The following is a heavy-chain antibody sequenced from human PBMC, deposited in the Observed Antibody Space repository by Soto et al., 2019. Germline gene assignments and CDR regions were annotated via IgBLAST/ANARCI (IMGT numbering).Heavy chain of an antibody. CDR1: GGSISSSRCH. V-gene: IGHV4-39*01. CDR2: IKYSGTT. D-gene: IGHD3-10*01. J-gene: IGHJ4*02. CDR3: ARSKPVLLWFGESPYFDY. Sequence: SETLSLTCTVSGGSISSSRCHWGWIRQPPGKGLEWIASIKYSGTTFYNPSLKSRVTLSVDTSKNQFALKLSSVTAADTAVYYCARSKPVLLWFGESPYFDYWGQGTLVT.